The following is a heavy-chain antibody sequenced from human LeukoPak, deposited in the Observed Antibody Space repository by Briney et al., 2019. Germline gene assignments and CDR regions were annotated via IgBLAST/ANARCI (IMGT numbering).Heavy chain of an antibody. J-gene: IGHJ4*02. CDR1: GYTFTSYG. Sequence: ASVKVSCKASGYTFTSYGISWVRQAPGQGLEWMGWISTYNGNTDYAQKLQDRVTMTTDTSTSTAYMELRSLRSDDTAVYYCARSYYDSSGYYRFDYWGQGTLVTVSS. V-gene: IGHV1-18*01. CDR3: ARSYYDSSGYYRFDY. CDR2: ISTYNGNT. D-gene: IGHD3-22*01.